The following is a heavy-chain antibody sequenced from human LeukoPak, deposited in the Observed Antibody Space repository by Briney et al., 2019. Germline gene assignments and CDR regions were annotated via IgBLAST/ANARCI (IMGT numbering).Heavy chain of an antibody. J-gene: IGHJ4*02. CDR2: ISSTSTYI. CDR1: GFTFSTYA. CDR3: ARGSGWLIDN. D-gene: IGHD6-19*01. V-gene: IGHV3-21*01. Sequence: GGSLRLSCAASGFTFSTYAVNWVRQAPGKGLEWVSSISSTSTYIYYADSVKGRFTISRDNAKNSLYLEVNSLRGEDTAVYYCARGSGWLIDNWGQGTLVTVSS.